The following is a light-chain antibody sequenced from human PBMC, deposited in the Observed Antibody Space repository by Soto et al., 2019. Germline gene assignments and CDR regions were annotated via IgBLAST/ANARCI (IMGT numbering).Light chain of an antibody. CDR3: SSYTSSNTYV. Sequence: QSALTQPPSVSGSPRQSVTISCTGTGSDVGSYNRVSWYQQPPGTAPKLMIYDVSNRPSGVPDRFSGSKSGNTASLTISGLQAEDEADYYCSSYTSSNTYVFGTGTKLTVL. CDR1: GSDVGSYNR. V-gene: IGLV2-18*02. J-gene: IGLJ1*01. CDR2: DVS.